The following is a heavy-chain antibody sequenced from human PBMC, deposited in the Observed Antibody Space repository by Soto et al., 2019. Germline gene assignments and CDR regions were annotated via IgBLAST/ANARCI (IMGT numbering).Heavy chain of an antibody. CDR3: ARGGDTAMADHFDY. Sequence: QVQLVQSGAEVKKPGSSVKVSCKASGGTFSSYAISWVRQAPGQGLEWMGGIIPIFGTANYAQKFQGRVTXXAXEXXSTAYMELSSLRSEDTAVYYCARGGDTAMADHFDYWGQGTLVTVSS. J-gene: IGHJ4*02. D-gene: IGHD5-18*01. V-gene: IGHV1-69*12. CDR1: GGTFSSYA. CDR2: IIPIFGTA.